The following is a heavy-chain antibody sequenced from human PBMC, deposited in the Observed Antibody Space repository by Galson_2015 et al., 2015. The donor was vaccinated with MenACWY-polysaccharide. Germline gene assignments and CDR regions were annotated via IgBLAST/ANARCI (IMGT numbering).Heavy chain of an antibody. Sequence: SVKVSCKASGHTFTSYAMHWVRQAPGQRLEWMGWINAGNGNTKYSQKFQGRVTITRDTSASTAYMELSSLRSEDTAVYYCAGRGDCSSTSCYTDYYYYMDVWGKGTTVTVSS. CDR1: GHTFTSYA. J-gene: IGHJ6*03. CDR2: INAGNGNT. CDR3: AGRGDCSSTSCYTDYYYYMDV. V-gene: IGHV1-3*01. D-gene: IGHD2-2*02.